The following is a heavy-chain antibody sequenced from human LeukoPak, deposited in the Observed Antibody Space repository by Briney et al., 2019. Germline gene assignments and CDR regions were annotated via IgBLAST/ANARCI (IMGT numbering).Heavy chain of an antibody. Sequence: GGSLRLSCAASGFTFSNAWMSWVRQAPGKGLEWVGRIKIKTDGGTTDYAAPVKGRFTISRDDSKNTLYLQMNSLKTEDTAVYYCTTGGQRDYWGQGTLVTVSS. D-gene: IGHD2-2*01. J-gene: IGHJ4*02. CDR3: TTGGQRDY. V-gene: IGHV3-15*01. CDR2: IKIKTDGGTT. CDR1: GFTFSNAW.